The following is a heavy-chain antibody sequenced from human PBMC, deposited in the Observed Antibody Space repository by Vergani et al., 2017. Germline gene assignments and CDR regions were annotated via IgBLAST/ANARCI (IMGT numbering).Heavy chain of an antibody. CDR2: INHSGNT. V-gene: IGHV4-34*01. D-gene: IGHD5-12*01. CDR1: GGSFSGYS. J-gene: IGHJ5*02. Sequence: QVQLQQWGAGLLKPSETLSLTCAVYGGSFSGYSWSWIRQPPGKGLEWIGEINHSGNTNYNPSLKSRVTISVDTSKNQYSLKLISVTAADTAVYDCARGDTVIRGYVIYESWFDPWGQGTLVTVSS. CDR3: ARGDTVIRGYVIYESWFDP.